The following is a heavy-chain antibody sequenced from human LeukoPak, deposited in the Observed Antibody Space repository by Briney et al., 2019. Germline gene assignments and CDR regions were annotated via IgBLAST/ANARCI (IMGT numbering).Heavy chain of an antibody. Sequence: GGSLRLSCAASRFTVSSNYMSWVRQAPGKGLEWVSFIYSSGSTYYADSVRGRFTISRDNSNNTLYLQKNSVRVEDTAVYYCARGRFGLSLDYWGQGTLVTVSS. CDR2: IYSSGST. CDR3: ARGRFGLSLDY. V-gene: IGHV3-66*01. CDR1: RFTVSSNY. D-gene: IGHD3-16*01. J-gene: IGHJ4*02.